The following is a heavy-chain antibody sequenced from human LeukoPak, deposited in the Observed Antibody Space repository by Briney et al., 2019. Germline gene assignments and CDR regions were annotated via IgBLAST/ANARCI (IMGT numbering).Heavy chain of an antibody. CDR3: ARFEESGSYSVY. V-gene: IGHV3-7*01. CDR2: TNLDGSEK. Sequence: GGSLRLSCAASGFTLSSYWMSWVRQAPGKGLEWVANTNLDGSEKYYVDSVKGRLTISRDNAKNSLYLHMNSLRAEDTAVYYCARFEESGSYSVYWGQGTLVTVSS. D-gene: IGHD1-26*01. CDR1: GFTLSSYW. J-gene: IGHJ4*02.